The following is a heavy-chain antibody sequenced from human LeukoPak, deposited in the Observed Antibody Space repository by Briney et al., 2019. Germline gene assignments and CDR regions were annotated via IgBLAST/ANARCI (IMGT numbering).Heavy chain of an antibody. CDR3: ATGCVGSPSCFTTGYDH. V-gene: IGHV3-23*01. J-gene: IGHJ4*02. CDR2: ISDSGRDK. D-gene: IGHD1-26*01. CDR1: VLTLNTYA. Sequence: PGGSLRLSCAVSVLTLNTYAMNWVRPAPGKGLEWVSGISDSGRDKYYSDSVKGRFSISRDNSKSTVYLQMNSLRAEDTALYFCATGCVGSPSCFTTGYDHWGQGTLVTVSS.